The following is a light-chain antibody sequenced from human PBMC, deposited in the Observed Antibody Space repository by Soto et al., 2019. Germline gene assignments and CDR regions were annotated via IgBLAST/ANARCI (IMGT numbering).Light chain of an antibody. J-gene: IGKJ1*01. V-gene: IGKV3-20*01. CDR3: QQYRT. CDR2: GTS. Sequence: EIVLTQSPCSLSLSAGERATVRCRASQSVSSSSLAWYQQKPGQAPRLLISGTSSRATGNPDSFSGSGSRTDFTLTISRLEPEDFAVYFCQQYRTFGKGTKVDIK. CDR1: QSVSSSS.